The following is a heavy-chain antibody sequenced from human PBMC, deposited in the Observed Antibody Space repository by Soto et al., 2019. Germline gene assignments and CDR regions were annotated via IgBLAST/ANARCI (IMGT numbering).Heavy chain of an antibody. CDR3: ARGLFGQWLVRDRNY. V-gene: IGHV4-39*01. CDR1: GDSISSNSYY. D-gene: IGHD6-19*01. J-gene: IGHJ4*02. Sequence: SETLSLTCTVSGDSISSNSYYWGWIRQPPGKGLEWIGSIHYSGNTYYNPSLKSRVTISVDTSKNQFSLKLSSVTAADTAVYYCARGLFGQWLVRDRNYWGQGTLVTVSS. CDR2: IHYSGNT.